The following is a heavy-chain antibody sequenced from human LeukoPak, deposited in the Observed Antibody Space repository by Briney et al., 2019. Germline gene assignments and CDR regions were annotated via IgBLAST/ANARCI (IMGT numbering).Heavy chain of an antibody. J-gene: IGHJ4*02. CDR3: ARFYGDYYFDY. CDR1: GFTLSSYT. Sequence: PGGSLRLSCAASGFTLSSYTMHWVRQAPGKGLEWVTVILYDGETKYYADSVKGRFTISRDNSKNTVYLQMNSLRVEDTAVYYCARFYGDYYFDYWGQGTLVTVSS. D-gene: IGHD4-17*01. CDR2: ILYDGETK. V-gene: IGHV3-30*04.